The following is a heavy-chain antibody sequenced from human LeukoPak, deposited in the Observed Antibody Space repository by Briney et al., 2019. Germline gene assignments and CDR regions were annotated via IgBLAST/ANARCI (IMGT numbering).Heavy chain of an antibody. V-gene: IGHV4-34*01. D-gene: IGHD3-10*01. CDR3: AIGGSGSQVDY. J-gene: IGHJ4*02. Sequence: SETLSLTCTVSGGSISSYYWSWIRQPPGKGLEWIGEINHSGSTNYNPSLKSRVTISVDTSKNQFSLKLSSVIAADTAVYYCAIGGSGSQVDYWGQGTLVTVSS. CDR2: INHSGST. CDR1: GGSISSYY.